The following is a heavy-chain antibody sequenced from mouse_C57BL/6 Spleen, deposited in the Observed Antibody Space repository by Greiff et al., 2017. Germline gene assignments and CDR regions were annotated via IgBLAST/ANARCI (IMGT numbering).Heavy chain of an antibody. CDR1: GFNIKNTY. Sequence: VQLKQSVAELVRPGASVKLSCTASGFNIKNTYMHWVKQRPEQGLEWIGRIDPANGNTKYAPKFQGKATITADTSSNTAYLQLSSLTSEDTAIYYCARSKVYYYGSSSGDYWGQGTTLTVSS. D-gene: IGHD1-1*01. CDR2: IDPANGNT. CDR3: ARSKVYYYGSSSGDY. J-gene: IGHJ2*01. V-gene: IGHV14-3*01.